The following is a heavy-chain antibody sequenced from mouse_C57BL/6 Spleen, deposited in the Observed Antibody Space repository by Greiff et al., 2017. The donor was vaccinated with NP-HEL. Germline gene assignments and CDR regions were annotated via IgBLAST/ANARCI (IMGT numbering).Heavy chain of an antibody. J-gene: IGHJ4*01. D-gene: IGHD2-4*01. CDR1: GYTFTSYG. CDR3: AREGRLRRGGPYAMDH. Sequence: QVQLKQSGAELARPGASVKLSCKASGYTFTSYGISWVKQRTGQGLEWIGEIYPRSGNTYYNEKFKGKATLTADKSSSTAYMELRSLTSEDSAVYFCAREGRLRRGGPYAMDHWGQKPSLTLPS. V-gene: IGHV1-81*01. CDR2: IYPRSGNT.